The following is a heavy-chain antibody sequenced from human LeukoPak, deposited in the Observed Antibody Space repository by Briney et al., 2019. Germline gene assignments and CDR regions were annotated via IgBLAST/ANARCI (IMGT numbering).Heavy chain of an antibody. V-gene: IGHV3-23*01. CDR3: AKVSGRIQIWPQPFGDGMDV. Sequence: GGSLRLSCAASGFTFSTDVMSWVRQAPGKGLECVSAISGSGGNTYYADSVKGRSTISRDNSKNMLYLQMNSLRAEDTAVYYCAKVSGRIQIWPQPFGDGMDVWGQGTTVTVSS. CDR2: ISGSGGNT. D-gene: IGHD3-10*01. J-gene: IGHJ6*02. CDR1: GFTFSTDV.